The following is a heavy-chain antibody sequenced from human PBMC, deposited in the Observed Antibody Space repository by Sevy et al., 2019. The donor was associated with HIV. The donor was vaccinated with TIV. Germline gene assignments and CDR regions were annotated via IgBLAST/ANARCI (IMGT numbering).Heavy chain of an antibody. D-gene: IGHD6-19*01. CDR1: GFSVSSHA. Sequence: GGSLRLSCAASGFSVSSHAMHWVRQAPGKGLEWVALLSYDGSTQYYADSVKGRFSFSRDNSKNILYLQMNSLRPADTALYYCTRDAGYSVGWYPSNYWGQGTLVTVSS. CDR3: TRDAGYSVGWYPSNY. J-gene: IGHJ4*02. V-gene: IGHV3-30*04. CDR2: LSYDGSTQ.